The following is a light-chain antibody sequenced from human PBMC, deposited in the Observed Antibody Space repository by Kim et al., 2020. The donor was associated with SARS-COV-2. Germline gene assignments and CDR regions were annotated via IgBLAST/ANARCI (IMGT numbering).Light chain of an antibody. Sequence: QSALTQPASVSGSPGQSVAISCTGSSSDVGAYDYVSWYQQHPGKAPKLMIHDVNDRPSGVSNRFSGSKSGNTASLTISGLQAEDEADYYCSSYTNNDTLVFGGGTQLTVL. CDR1: SSDVGAYDY. J-gene: IGLJ3*02. V-gene: IGLV2-14*03. CDR3: SSYTNNDTLV. CDR2: DVN.